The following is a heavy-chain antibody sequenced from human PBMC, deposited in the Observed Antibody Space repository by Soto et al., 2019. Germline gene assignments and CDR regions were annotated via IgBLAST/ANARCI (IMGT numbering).Heavy chain of an antibody. CDR2: IIPIFGTA. J-gene: IGHJ5*02. CDR3: ARDRGITGTESEFDP. V-gene: IGHV1-69*13. CDR1: GGTFSSYA. Sequence: ASVKVSCKASGGTFSSYAISWVRQAPGQGLEWMGGIIPIFGTANYAQKFQGRVTITADESTSTAYMELSSLRSEDTAVYYCARDRGITGTESEFDPWGQGTLVTVSS. D-gene: IGHD1-20*01.